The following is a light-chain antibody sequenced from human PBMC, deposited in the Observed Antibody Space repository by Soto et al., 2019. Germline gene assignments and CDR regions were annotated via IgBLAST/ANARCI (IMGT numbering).Light chain of an antibody. Sequence: DIVMTQSPDSLAVSPGERATINYKSSQSVLSSSNNKNSLAWYQQKPGQPPKLLIYWASTRESGVPDRFSGSGSGTDFTLTISSLQAEDVAVYYCQQYYSNPFTFGPGTKVDIK. CDR2: WAS. J-gene: IGKJ3*01. V-gene: IGKV4-1*01. CDR3: QQYYSNPFT. CDR1: QSVLSSSNNKNS.